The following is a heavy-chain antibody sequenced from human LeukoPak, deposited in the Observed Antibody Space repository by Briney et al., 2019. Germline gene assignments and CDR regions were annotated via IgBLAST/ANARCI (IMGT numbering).Heavy chain of an antibody. J-gene: IGHJ4*02. V-gene: IGHV4-30-4*01. Sequence: SWIRQPPGKGLEWIGYIYYSGSTYYNPSLKSRVTISVDTSKNQFSLKLSSVTAADTAVYYCARDLACSSTSCYYFDYWGQGTLVTVSS. CDR3: ARDLACSSTSCYYFDY. D-gene: IGHD2-2*01. CDR2: IYYSGST.